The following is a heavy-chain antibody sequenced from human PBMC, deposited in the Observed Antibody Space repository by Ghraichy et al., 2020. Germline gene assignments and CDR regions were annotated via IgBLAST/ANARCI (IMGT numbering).Heavy chain of an antibody. CDR1: GFTFSSYS. CDR3: AKEYSSGWYTPFDY. CDR2: ISSGSNYI. J-gene: IGHJ4*02. V-gene: IGHV3-21*01. D-gene: IGHD6-19*01. Sequence: GESLNISCAASGFTFSSYSMCWVRQAPGKGLEWVSYISSGSNYIYYADSVKGRFTISRDNAKKSLYLQMNSLRAEDTAVYYCAKEYSSGWYTPFDYWGQGTLVTVSS.